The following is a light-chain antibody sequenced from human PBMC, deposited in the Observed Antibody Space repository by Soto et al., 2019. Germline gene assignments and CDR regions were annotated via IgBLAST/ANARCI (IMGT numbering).Light chain of an antibody. Sequence: EIVLTQSPATLSLSPAERATLSCGASQSVSSSYLAWYQQKPGLAPRLLIYDASSRATGIPDRFSGSGSGTDFTLTISRLEPEDFAVYYCQQYGSSPITFGQGTRLEIK. CDR3: QQYGSSPIT. J-gene: IGKJ5*01. V-gene: IGKV3D-20*01. CDR1: QSVSSSY. CDR2: DAS.